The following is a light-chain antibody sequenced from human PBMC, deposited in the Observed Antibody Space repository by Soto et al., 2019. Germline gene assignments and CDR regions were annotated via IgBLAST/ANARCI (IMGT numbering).Light chain of an antibody. Sequence: EIVLTQSPATLSLSPGERATLSCRASQSVSSYLAWYQQKPGQAPRLLIYDASTRATGIPARFSGSGSGTDFTLTISSLESEDFAVYYCQQRSNWPPWTFGQGTKVEIK. CDR1: QSVSSY. CDR3: QQRSNWPPWT. CDR2: DAS. J-gene: IGKJ1*01. V-gene: IGKV3-11*01.